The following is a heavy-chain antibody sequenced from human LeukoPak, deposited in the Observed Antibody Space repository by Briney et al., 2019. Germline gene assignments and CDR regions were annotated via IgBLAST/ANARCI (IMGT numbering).Heavy chain of an antibody. J-gene: IGHJ4*02. CDR2: ISDSGGST. V-gene: IGHV3-23*01. CDR1: GFTFSSYS. Sequence: PGGSLRLSCAASGFTFSSYSMNWVRQAPGKGLEWVSGISDSGGSTFYADSVKGRFTISRDNSKNILYLQMNSLRAEDTAVYYCARVMWMGWYFDSWGQGTPVTVSS. D-gene: IGHD5-12*01. CDR3: ARVMWMGWYFDS.